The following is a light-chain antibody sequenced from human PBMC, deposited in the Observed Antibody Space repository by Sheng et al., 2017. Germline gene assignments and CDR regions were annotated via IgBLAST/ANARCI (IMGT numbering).Light chain of an antibody. V-gene: IGKV1-9*01. Sequence: DIHVVPTSPSLPSSASVGDRVTITCRASQDITSFLAWYQQEPGKAPKLLIYAASSLQSGVPSRFXGSGSGTDFTLTITSLQPDDFATYYCQQVNRYPFSFGPGTKVAVK. CDR1: QDITSF. CDR3: QQVNRYPFS. CDR2: AAS. J-gene: IGKJ3*01.